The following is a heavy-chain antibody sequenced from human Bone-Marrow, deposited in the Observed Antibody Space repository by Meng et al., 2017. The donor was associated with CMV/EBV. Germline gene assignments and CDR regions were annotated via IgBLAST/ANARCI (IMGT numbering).Heavy chain of an antibody. CDR2: ISYDGSNK. CDR1: RFIFSNYG. J-gene: IGHJ6*02. CDR3: AKDLGFYDFWDDYSTVYTMDV. D-gene: IGHD3-3*01. Sequence: GESLKISCVASRFIFSNYGMHWVRQAPGKGLEWVAIISYDGSNKYYADSVKGRFTISRDNSKNTLYLQMNSLRAEDTAVYYCAKDLGFYDFWDDYSTVYTMDVWGQGTSVTVSS. V-gene: IGHV3-30*18.